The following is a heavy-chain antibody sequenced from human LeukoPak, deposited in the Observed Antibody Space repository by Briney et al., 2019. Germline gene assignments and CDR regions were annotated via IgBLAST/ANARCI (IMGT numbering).Heavy chain of an antibody. V-gene: IGHV3-21*01. CDR3: ARVTMVRGVIRYFDY. CDR1: GFTFSSYS. Sequence: PGGSLRLSCAASGFTFSSYSMNWVRQAPGKGLEWVSSISSSSSYIYYADSVKGRFTISRDNAKNSLYLQTTSLGAEDPAAYYCARVTMVRGVIRYFDYWGQGTLVTVSS. D-gene: IGHD3-10*01. CDR2: ISSSSSYI. J-gene: IGHJ4*02.